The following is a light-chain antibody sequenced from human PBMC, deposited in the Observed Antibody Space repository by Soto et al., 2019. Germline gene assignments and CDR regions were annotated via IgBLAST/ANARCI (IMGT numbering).Light chain of an antibody. CDR2: YDD. V-gene: IGLV1-36*01. CDR3: AAWDDSLNAWV. Sequence: QSVLTQPPSVSEAPRQTVTISCSGNKSNIGDNAVNWYQQLPGKAPKLLIYYDDLLPSGVSDRFSGSKSGASASLAISGLQSEDEADYYCAAWDDSLNAWVFGGGTKLTVL. J-gene: IGLJ3*02. CDR1: KSNIGDNA.